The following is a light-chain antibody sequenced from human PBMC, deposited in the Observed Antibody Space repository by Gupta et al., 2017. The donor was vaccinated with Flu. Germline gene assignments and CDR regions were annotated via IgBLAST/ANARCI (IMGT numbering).Light chain of an antibody. CDR3: RQYYGTPTWT. Sequence: IVMTQSPDSLAVSLGERATINCKSSQSVLYSSNNKNYLAWYQQKPGQPPKLLIYWASTRESGIPDRFSGSGSGTDFTLTISRLQAEDVAVYYCRQYYGTPTWTFGQGTKVEIK. CDR2: WAS. J-gene: IGKJ1*01. V-gene: IGKV4-1*01. CDR1: QSVLYSSNNKNY.